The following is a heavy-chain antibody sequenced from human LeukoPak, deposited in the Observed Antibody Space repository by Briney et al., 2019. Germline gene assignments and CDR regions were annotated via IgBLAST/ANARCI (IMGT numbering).Heavy chain of an antibody. V-gene: IGHV3-23*01. D-gene: IGHD3-10*01. CDR1: GFNFGSYS. CDR3: ARKSASGNYPLDY. CDR2: ISADSATT. Sequence: GGSLKLSCAASGFNFGSYSMTWVRQAPGKGLEWVSVISADSATTFYADSVKGRFTISRDNAKNTVFLQMSSLRAEDTALYYCARKSASGNYPLDYWGQGTLVTVSS. J-gene: IGHJ4*02.